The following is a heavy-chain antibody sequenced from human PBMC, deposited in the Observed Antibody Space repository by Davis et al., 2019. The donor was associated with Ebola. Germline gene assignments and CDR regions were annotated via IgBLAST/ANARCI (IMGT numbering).Heavy chain of an antibody. CDR1: GDSVSSHSAA. Sequence: SQTLSLTCAISGDSVSSHSAAWNWIRQSPSRGLEWLGRTYYRSKWYNDYAVSVKSRITINPDTSKNQFSLQLNSVTPEDTTVYYCARAATVVTPAAFDIWGQGTMVTVSS. V-gene: IGHV6-1*01. J-gene: IGHJ3*02. CDR2: TYYRSKWYN. CDR3: ARAATVVTPAAFDI. D-gene: IGHD4-23*01.